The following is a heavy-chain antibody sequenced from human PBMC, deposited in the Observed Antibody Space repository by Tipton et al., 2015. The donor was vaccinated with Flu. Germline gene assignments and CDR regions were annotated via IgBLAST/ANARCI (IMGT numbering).Heavy chain of an antibody. CDR3: ARGSGSGTYMFFDY. Sequence: TLSLTCTVSGGPISSYYWTWIRQPAGKGLEWIGRTYTSGSTKYNPSLKSRVTMSVDTSKNHFPLKLSSVTAADTAVYYCARGSGSGTYMFFDYWGQGTLVTVSS. D-gene: IGHD3-10*01. J-gene: IGHJ4*02. CDR2: TYTSGST. V-gene: IGHV4-4*07. CDR1: GGPISSYY.